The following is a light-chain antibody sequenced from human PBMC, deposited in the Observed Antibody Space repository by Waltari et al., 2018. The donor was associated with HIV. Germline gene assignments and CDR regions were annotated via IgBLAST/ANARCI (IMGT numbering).Light chain of an antibody. CDR1: SSDVGGYNY. V-gene: IGLV2-8*01. CDR2: DVI. J-gene: IGLJ2*01. CDR3: SSHAGSKVV. Sequence: SALTQPPSASGSPGQSVTLSCTGPSSDVGGYNYVSWHQQHPGKAPKLMIYDVIKRPSGVPDRFSGSKSGNTASLTVSGLQPEDEADYYCSSHAGSKVVFGGGTRLTVL.